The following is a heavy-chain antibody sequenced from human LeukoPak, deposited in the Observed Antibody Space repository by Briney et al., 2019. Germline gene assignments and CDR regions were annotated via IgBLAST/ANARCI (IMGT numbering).Heavy chain of an antibody. J-gene: IGHJ6*03. CDR1: GGSIGSYY. CDR3: AGGSYFYYYCMDV. CDR2: IYYSGST. Sequence: SETLSLTCTVSGGSIGSYYWSWIRQPPGKGLEWIGYIYYSGSTNYNPSLKSRVTISVDASKNQFSLKLSSVTAADTAVYYCAGGSYFYYYCMDVWGKGTTVTVSS. V-gene: IGHV4-59*01. D-gene: IGHD1-26*01.